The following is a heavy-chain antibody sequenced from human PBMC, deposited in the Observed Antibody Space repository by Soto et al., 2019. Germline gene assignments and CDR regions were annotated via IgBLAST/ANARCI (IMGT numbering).Heavy chain of an antibody. CDR2: IYYRGST. CDR1: GGSISSYY. Sequence: SETLSLTCTVSGGSISSYYWSWIRQPPGKGLEWIGYIYYRGSTNYNPSPKSRVTLSGETSKNQFSLKLSYVTVADTAVYYCARCPYAVAGTFAFDIWGQGTMVPGSS. J-gene: IGHJ3*02. CDR3: ARCPYAVAGTFAFDI. D-gene: IGHD6-19*01. V-gene: IGHV4-59*01.